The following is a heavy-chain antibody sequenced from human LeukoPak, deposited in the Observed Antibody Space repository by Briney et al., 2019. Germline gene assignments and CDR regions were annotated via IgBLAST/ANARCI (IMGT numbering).Heavy chain of an antibody. CDR2: IYTSGST. CDR1: GGSISSYY. CDR3: ARENSGSYREFDY. D-gene: IGHD1-26*01. V-gene: IGHV4-4*07. Sequence: SETLSLTCTVSGGSISSYYWSWIRQPAGKGLEWIGRIYTSGSTNYNASLKSRVSMSVDMSKNQFSLKLSSVTATDTAVFYCARENSGSYREFDYWGQGTLVTVSS. J-gene: IGHJ4*02.